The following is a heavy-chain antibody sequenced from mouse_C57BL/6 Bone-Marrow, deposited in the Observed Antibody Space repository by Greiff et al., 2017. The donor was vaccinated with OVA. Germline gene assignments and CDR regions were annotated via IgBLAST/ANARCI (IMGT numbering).Heavy chain of an antibody. V-gene: IGHV5-16*01. CDR3: ARDQGYYYGSSYWYFDV. Sequence: EVHLVESEGGLVQPGSSMKLSCTASGFTFSDYYMAWVRQVPEKGLEWVANINYDGSSTYYLDSLKSRFIISRDNAKNILYLQMSSLKSEDTATYYCARDQGYYYGSSYWYFDVWGTGTTVTVSS. CDR1: GFTFSDYY. CDR2: INYDGSST. J-gene: IGHJ1*03. D-gene: IGHD1-1*01.